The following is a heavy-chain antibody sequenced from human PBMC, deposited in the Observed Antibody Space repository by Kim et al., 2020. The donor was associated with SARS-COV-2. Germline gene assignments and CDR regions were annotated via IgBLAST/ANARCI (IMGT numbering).Heavy chain of an antibody. J-gene: IGHJ4*02. V-gene: IGHV3-23*01. D-gene: IGHD3-3*01. Sequence: GGSLRLSCAASGFTVSSYAMSWVRQAPGKGLEWVSGISGSGGSKYYADAVKGRFTISRDKYKNTLYLQMNSLRAEDTAVYYCAKVAGYDFWSGFHYFDYWGQGTLVTVSS. CDR2: ISGSGGSK. CDR3: AKVAGYDFWSGFHYFDY. CDR1: GFTVSSYA.